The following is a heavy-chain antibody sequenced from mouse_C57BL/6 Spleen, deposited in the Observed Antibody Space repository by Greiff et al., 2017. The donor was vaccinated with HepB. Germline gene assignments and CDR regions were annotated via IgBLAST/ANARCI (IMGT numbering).Heavy chain of an antibody. D-gene: IGHD1-1*01. J-gene: IGHJ2*01. CDR3: AREGELYYGSSDGY. Sequence: QVQLQQPGAELVKPGASVKLSCKASGYTFTSYWMHWVKQRPGQGLEWIGMIHPNSGSTNYNEKFKSKATLTVDKSSSTAYMQLSSLTSEDSAVYYCAREGELYYGSSDGYWGQGTTLTVSS. CDR1: GYTFTSYW. CDR2: IHPNSGST. V-gene: IGHV1-64*01.